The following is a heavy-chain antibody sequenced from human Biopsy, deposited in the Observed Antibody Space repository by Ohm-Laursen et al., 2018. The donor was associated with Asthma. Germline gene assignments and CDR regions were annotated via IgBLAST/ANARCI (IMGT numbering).Heavy chain of an antibody. CDR1: GGSINNFY. J-gene: IGHJ6*02. Sequence: GTLSLTCIVSGGSINNFYWSWIRQPPGKGLESIGHVYYSGSTNYNPSLKSRVTISIDASKNQFSLKLTSVTAADTAQYYCVRQSGYRSGWPKLLFVYYGMDVWGPGTTVTVSS. V-gene: IGHV4-59*08. CDR2: VYYSGST. D-gene: IGHD6-19*01. CDR3: VRQSGYRSGWPKLLFVYYGMDV.